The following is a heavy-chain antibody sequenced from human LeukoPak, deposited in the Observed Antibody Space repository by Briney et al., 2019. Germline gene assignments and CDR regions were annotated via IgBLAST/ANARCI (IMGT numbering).Heavy chain of an antibody. CDR2: IHYSGST. V-gene: IGHV4-30-4*08. D-gene: IGHD6-6*01. J-gene: IGHJ6*03. Sequence: SETLSLTCTVSGGSISSGDYYLSWIRQPPGKGLEWIGYIHYSGSTYYNPSLKSRVTISVDTSKNQFSLKLSSVTAADTAVYYCARGDYSSSSSGYYYYYYMDVWGKGTTVTVSS. CDR1: GGSISSGDYY. CDR3: ARGDYSSSSSGYYYYYYMDV.